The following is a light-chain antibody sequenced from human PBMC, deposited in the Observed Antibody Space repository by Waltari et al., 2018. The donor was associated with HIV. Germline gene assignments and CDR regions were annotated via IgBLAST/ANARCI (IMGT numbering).Light chain of an antibody. Sequence: QSALTQPPSAPGSLGPSVTISCTGSTRDVGRYASGSWYQQHPGKAPKLLIFEVNKRPSGVPDRFSGSKSGNTASLTVSGLQAEDEAEYSCSSYAGINPVIFGGGTTLTVL. J-gene: IGLJ2*01. V-gene: IGLV2-8*01. CDR3: SSYAGINPVI. CDR2: EVN. CDR1: TRDVGRYAS.